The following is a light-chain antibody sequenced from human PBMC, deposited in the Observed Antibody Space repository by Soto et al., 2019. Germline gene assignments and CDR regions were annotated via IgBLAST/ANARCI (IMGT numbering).Light chain of an antibody. V-gene: IGKV3-20*01. CDR2: GAS. CDR1: QSVSSSY. J-gene: IGKJ4*01. Sequence: EIVLTQSPGTLSLSPGERATLSCRASQSVSSSYLAWYQNKPGQAPRLLIYGASSRATGIPDRFSGSGSGTDFTLTISRLEPEDFAVYYCQQYGSSPLTFGGGPKVEI. CDR3: QQYGSSPLT.